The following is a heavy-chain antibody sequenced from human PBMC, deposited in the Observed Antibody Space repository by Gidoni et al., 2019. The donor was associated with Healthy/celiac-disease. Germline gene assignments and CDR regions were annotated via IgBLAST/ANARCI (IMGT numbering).Heavy chain of an antibody. J-gene: IGHJ4*02. D-gene: IGHD2-8*02. CDR1: GGSISSGSYY. CDR3: ARAYCTGGVCDHFDY. Sequence: QVQLQESGPGLVKPSQTLSLTCTVPGGSISSGSYYWSWIRQPAGKGLEWIGRIYTSGSTNYNPSLKSRVTISVDTSKTQFSLKLSSVTAADTAVYYCARAYCTGGVCDHFDYWGQGTLVTVSS. CDR2: IYTSGST. V-gene: IGHV4-61*02.